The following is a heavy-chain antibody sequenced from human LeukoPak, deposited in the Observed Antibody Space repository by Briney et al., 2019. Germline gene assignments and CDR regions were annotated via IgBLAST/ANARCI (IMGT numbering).Heavy chain of an antibody. D-gene: IGHD2-2*01. J-gene: IGHJ6*03. V-gene: IGHV1-2*02. CDR2: INPNSGGT. CDR3: ARVTPYCSSTSCYGYYYYYMDV. CDR1: GYTFTGYY. Sequence: GASVKVSCKASGYTFTGYYMHWVRQAPGQGLEWMGWINPNSGGTNYAQKFQGRVTMTRDTSISTAYMELSRLRSDDTAVYYCARVTPYCSSTSCYGYYYYYMDVWGKGTTVTVSS.